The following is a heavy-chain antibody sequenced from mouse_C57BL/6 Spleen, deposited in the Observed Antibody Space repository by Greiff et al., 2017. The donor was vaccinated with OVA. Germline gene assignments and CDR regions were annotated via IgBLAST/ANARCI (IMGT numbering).Heavy chain of an antibody. CDR2: IYPGSGST. D-gene: IGHD1-1*01. CDR1: GYTFTSYW. J-gene: IGHJ3*01. Sequence: VQLQQPGAELVKPGASVKMSCKASGYTFTSYWITWVKQRPGQGLEWIGDIYPGSGSTNYNEKFKSKATLTVDKSSSTAYMQLSSLTSEDSAVYYCARNIIYYDEGAGFAYWGQGTLVTVSA. CDR3: ARNIIYYDEGAGFAY. V-gene: IGHV1-55*01.